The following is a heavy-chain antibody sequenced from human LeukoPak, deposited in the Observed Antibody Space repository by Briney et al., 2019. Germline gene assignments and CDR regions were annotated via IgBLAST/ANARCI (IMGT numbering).Heavy chain of an antibody. J-gene: IGHJ4*02. Sequence: PSETLSLTCTVSDGSISSYYWSWIRQPPGKGLEWIGYIYYSGSTNYNPSLKSRVTISVDTSKNQFSLKLSSVTAADTAVYYCAREGYPPYYFDFWGLGTLVTVSS. CDR2: IYYSGST. CDR1: DGSISSYY. CDR3: AREGYPPYYFDF. D-gene: IGHD5-18*01. V-gene: IGHV4-59*12.